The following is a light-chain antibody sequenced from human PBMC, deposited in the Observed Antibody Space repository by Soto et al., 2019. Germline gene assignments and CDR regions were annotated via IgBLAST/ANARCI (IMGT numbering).Light chain of an antibody. Sequence: DIVMTQSPDSLAVSLGERATINCRSSQSILYSSNSKNYLAWYQQKPGQPPKLLIYWASTREFGVPDRFSGSGSEADFSLTISSLQAEDVAVYYCQQYYSTPLTFGGGTKVEIK. J-gene: IGKJ4*01. CDR2: WAS. CDR3: QQYYSTPLT. CDR1: QSILYSSNSKNY. V-gene: IGKV4-1*01.